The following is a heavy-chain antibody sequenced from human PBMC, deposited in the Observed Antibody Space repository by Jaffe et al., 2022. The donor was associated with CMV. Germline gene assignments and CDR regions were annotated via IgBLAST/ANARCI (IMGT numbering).Heavy chain of an antibody. V-gene: IGHV4-39*01. CDR3: ARHIRGYSYGTVLDP. J-gene: IGHJ5*02. D-gene: IGHD5-18*01. CDR1: GGSISSSSYY. CDR2: IYYSGST. Sequence: QLQLQESGPGLVKPSETLSLTCTVSGGSISSSSYYWGWIRQPPGKGLEWIGSIYYSGSTYYNPSLKSRVTISVDTSKNQFSLKLSSVTAADTAVYYCARHIRGYSYGTVLDPWGQGTLVTVSS.